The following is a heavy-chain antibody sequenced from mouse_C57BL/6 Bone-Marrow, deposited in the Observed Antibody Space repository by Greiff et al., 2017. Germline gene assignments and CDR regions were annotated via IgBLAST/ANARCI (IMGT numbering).Heavy chain of an antibody. Sequence: EVKLLESGGGLVQPGGSLKLSCAASGFTFSDYYMYWVRQTPEKRLEWVAYISNGGGSTYYPDTVKGRFTISRDNAKNTLYLQMSRLKSEDTAMYYCARQGENGDGGDYWGQGTTLTVSS. CDR1: GFTFSDYY. D-gene: IGHD4-1*01. V-gene: IGHV5-12*01. CDR2: ISNGGGST. J-gene: IGHJ2*01. CDR3: ARQGENGDGGDY.